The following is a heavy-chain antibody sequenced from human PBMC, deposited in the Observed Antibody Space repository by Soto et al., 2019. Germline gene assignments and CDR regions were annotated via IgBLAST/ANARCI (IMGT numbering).Heavy chain of an antibody. CDR2: XXXRGXXT. V-gene: IGHV1-46*01. CDR3: ARVGWDY. CDR1: GYTFTSYY. Sequence: XSVKVSCKASGYTFTSYYMHWVRQAPGQXXXXXXIXXXRGXXTRXXXXXXXRXXXNXXXSKSTAHIELSSLRSEDTAVYYCARVGWDYWGQGTLVNVSS. J-gene: IGHJ4*02.